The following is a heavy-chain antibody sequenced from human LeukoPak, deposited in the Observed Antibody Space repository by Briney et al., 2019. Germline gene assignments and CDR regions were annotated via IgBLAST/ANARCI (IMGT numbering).Heavy chain of an antibody. V-gene: IGHV4-59*08. CDR2: IFYTGST. J-gene: IGHJ4*02. CDR1: GGFISGHY. Sequence: SETLSLTCTVSGGFISGHYWSWIRQPPGKGLEWIGYIFYTGSTDYNPSLRSRITMSVDTSKNQFSLRLTSVTAADTAVYYCARQSPAVGGQGLDYWGQGILVTVSS. CDR3: ARQSPAVGGQGLDY. D-gene: IGHD6-13*01.